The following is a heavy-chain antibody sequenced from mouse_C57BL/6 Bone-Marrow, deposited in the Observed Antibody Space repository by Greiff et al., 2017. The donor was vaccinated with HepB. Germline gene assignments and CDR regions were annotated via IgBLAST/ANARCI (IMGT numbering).Heavy chain of an antibody. V-gene: IGHV1-72*01. D-gene: IGHD2-10*02. J-gene: IGHJ1*03. Sequence: QVQLQQPGAELVKPGASVKLSCKASGYTFTSYWMHWVKQRPGRGLEWIGRIDPNSGGPKYNEKFKSTATLTVDKPSSTTFMQLSSLTSEDSAVYYCAREDLVNWYFDVWGTGTTVTVSS. CDR3: AREDLVNWYFDV. CDR1: GYTFTSYW. CDR2: IDPNSGGP.